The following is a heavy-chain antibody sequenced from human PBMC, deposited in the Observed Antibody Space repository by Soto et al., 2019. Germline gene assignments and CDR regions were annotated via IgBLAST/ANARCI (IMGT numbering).Heavy chain of an antibody. CDR3: ARGVREMFGVDPAYYYYGMDG. Sequence: GGSLRLSCAASGFTFSSSGMHWVRQAPGKGLEGVAVIWYDGSNKYYADSVQGRFTISRDNSKNTLYPQMNSLRAEDTAVYYCARGVREMFGVDPAYYYYGMDGWGQGTTVTVAS. CDR2: IWYDGSNK. V-gene: IGHV3-33*01. CDR1: GFTFSSSG. D-gene: IGHD3-3*01. J-gene: IGHJ6*02.